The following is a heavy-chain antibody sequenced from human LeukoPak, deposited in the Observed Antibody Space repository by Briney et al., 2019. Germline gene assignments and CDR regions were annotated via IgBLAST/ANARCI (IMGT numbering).Heavy chain of an antibody. CDR1: GFTFSSYG. Sequence: AGGSLRLSCAASGFTFSSYGMHWVRQAPGKGLEWVAVISYDGSNKYYADSVKGRFTISRDNSKNTLYLQMNSLRAEDTAVYYCARVLAGFDYWGQGTLVTVSS. J-gene: IGHJ4*02. V-gene: IGHV3-30*03. CDR3: ARVLAGFDY. CDR2: ISYDGSNK.